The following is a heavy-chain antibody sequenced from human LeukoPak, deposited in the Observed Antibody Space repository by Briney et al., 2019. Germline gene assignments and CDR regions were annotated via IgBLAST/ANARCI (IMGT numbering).Heavy chain of an antibody. CDR1: GGSISSGGYY. CDR3: ARERNYYGSGSYLIL. CDR2: IYYSGST. Sequence: SETLPLTCTVSGGSISSGGYYWSWIRQHPGKGLEWIGYIYYSGSTYYNPSLKSRVTISVDTSKNQFSLKLSSVTAADTAVYYCARERNYYGSGSYLILWGQGTLVTVSS. J-gene: IGHJ4*02. D-gene: IGHD3-10*01. V-gene: IGHV4-31*03.